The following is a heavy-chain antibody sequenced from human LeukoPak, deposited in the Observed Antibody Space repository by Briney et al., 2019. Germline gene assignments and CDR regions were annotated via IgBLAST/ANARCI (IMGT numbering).Heavy chain of an antibody. CDR2: ISGSGGST. CDR1: GFTFSSYG. CDR3: ARAGPYSSGWPFDY. J-gene: IGHJ4*02. Sequence: GGSLRLSCAASGFTFSSYGMSWVRQAPGKGLEWVSGISGSGGSTYYADSVKGRFTISRDNSKNTLYLQMNSLRAEDTAVYYCARAGPYSSGWPFDYWGQGTLVTVSS. V-gene: IGHV3-23*01. D-gene: IGHD6-19*01.